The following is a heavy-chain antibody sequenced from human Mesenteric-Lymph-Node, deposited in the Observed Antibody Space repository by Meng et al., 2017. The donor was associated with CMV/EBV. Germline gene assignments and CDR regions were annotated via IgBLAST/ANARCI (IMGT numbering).Heavy chain of an antibody. CDR3: TRHLSGQFGYYYGLDV. J-gene: IGHJ6*02. Sequence: GESLKISCAASGFTLSGSAVHWVRQASGKGLEWVGRLRSEGENYAPEYAESVKDRFTISRDDSENTAYLLMNSLKTEDTAVYYCTRHLSGQFGYYYGLDVWGQGTTVTVSS. CDR1: GFTLSGSA. CDR2: LRSEGENYAP. D-gene: IGHD3-10*01. V-gene: IGHV3-73*01.